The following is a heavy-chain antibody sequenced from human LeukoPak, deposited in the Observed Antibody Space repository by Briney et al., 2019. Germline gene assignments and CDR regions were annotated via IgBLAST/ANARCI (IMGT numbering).Heavy chain of an antibody. V-gene: IGHV3-30-3*01. Sequence: GGSLRLSCAATGFTFSNYAIHWGRQAPGKGLEWVAFISDDGSRQHYADSVKGRFTISRDNSKNTLNLQMNSLRAEDTAVYYCVKDRTGTCTLDYWGQGTLVTVSS. CDR2: ISDDGSRQ. J-gene: IGHJ4*02. D-gene: IGHD4-17*01. CDR3: VKDRTGTCTLDY. CDR1: GFTFSNYA.